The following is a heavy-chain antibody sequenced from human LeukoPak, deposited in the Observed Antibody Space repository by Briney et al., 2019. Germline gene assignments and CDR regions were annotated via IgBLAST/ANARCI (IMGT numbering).Heavy chain of an antibody. CDR1: GFTFNIYA. V-gene: IGHV3-23*01. CDR2: ISGSGGST. D-gene: IGHD2-21*02. J-gene: IGHJ4*02. CDR3: TTIDSYCGGDCYSLDY. Sequence: GGSLRLSCAASGFTFNIYAMGWVRLAPGKELDWVSAISGSGGSTYYADSVKGRFTISRDNSKNTLYLQMNSLKTEDTAVYYCTTIDSYCGGDCYSLDYWGQGTLVTVSS.